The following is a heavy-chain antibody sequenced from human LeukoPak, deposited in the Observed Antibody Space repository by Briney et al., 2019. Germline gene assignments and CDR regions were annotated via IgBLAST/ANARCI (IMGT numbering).Heavy chain of an antibody. D-gene: IGHD1-26*01. CDR3: AGDSGNSQGGFDY. CDR2: IRYDGSDK. Sequence: GRSLRLSCAASGFTFSSYVMHWVRQAPGRGLEWVAVIRYDGSDKYYADSVKGRFTISRDNSKNTLFLQMNSLRAEDTAAYYCAGDSGNSQGGFDYWGQGSLVTVSS. CDR1: GFTFSSYV. V-gene: IGHV3-33*01. J-gene: IGHJ4*02.